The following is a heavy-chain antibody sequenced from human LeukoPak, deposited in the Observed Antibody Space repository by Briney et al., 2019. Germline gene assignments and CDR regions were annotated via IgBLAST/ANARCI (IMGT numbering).Heavy chain of an antibody. CDR3: ARWSSVGVPYYFDY. J-gene: IGHJ4*02. D-gene: IGHD1-26*01. CDR1: GGSISSYY. CDR2: IYYSGST. Sequence: SETLSLTCTVSGGSISSYYWSWIRQPPGKGLEWIGYIYYSGSTNYNPSLKSRVTISVDTSKNQFSLKLSSVTAADTAVYYCARWSSVGVPYYFDYWGQGTLVTVSS. V-gene: IGHV4-59*01.